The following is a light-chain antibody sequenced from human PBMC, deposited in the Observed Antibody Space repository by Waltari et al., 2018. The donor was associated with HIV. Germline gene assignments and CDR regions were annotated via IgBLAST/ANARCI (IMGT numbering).Light chain of an antibody. J-gene: IGLJ3*02. CDR3: QSYDSSRRRV. Sequence: QSVLTQPPSVSGAPGQRVTISCTGSSSNIGAGYDVHWYQQLPGTAPKLLIYGNSKRPAGVPDRFSGSKSGTSASLAITGLQAEDEADYYCQSYDSSRRRVFGGGTKLTVL. CDR1: SSNIGAGYD. V-gene: IGLV1-40*01. CDR2: GNS.